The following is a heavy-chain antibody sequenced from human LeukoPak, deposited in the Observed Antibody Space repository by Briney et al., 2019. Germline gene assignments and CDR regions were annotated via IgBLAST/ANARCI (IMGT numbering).Heavy chain of an antibody. CDR3: AKGGNCGGDCYWYFDL. CDR1: GFTFDDYA. Sequence: GGPLRLSCAASGFTFDDYAMHWVRQAPAKGLEWVSLISGDGGSTYYADSVKGRFTISRDNSKNSLYLQMNSLRTEDTALYYCAKGGNCGGDCYWYFDLWGRGTLVTVSS. J-gene: IGHJ2*01. D-gene: IGHD2-21*02. V-gene: IGHV3-43*02. CDR2: ISGDGGST.